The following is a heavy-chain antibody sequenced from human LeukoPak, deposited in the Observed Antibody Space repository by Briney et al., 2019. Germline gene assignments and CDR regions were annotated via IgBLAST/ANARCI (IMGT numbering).Heavy chain of an antibody. Sequence: PSETLSLTCTVSGGSISSYYWSWIRQPPGKGLEWIGYIYYSGSTNYNPSLKSRVTISVDTSKNQFSLKLSSVTAADTAVYYCARGGSSWSGKAEYFQHWGQGTLVTVSS. CDR2: IYYSGST. J-gene: IGHJ1*01. CDR1: GGSISSYY. V-gene: IGHV4-59*01. D-gene: IGHD6-13*01. CDR3: ARGGSSWSGKAEYFQH.